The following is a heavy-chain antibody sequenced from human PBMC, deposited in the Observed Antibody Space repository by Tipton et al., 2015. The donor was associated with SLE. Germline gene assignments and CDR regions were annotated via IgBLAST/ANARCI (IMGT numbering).Heavy chain of an antibody. CDR1: GGSINSYY. Sequence: TLSLTCTVSGGSINSYYWSWIRQPPGKGLEWIGNIYTSGNTNYNPSLKSRVTISVDTSKNQFSLKLSSVTAADTAVYYCARTKSWDDDAFDIWGQGTMVTVSS. J-gene: IGHJ3*02. CDR3: ARTKSWDDDAFDI. V-gene: IGHV4-4*08. CDR2: IYTSGNT. D-gene: IGHD1-26*01.